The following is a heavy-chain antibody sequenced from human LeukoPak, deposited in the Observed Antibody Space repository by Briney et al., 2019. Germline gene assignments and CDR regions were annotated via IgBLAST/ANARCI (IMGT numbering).Heavy chain of an antibody. D-gene: IGHD3-3*01. J-gene: IGHJ4*02. CDR2: IYYSGST. Sequence: SETLSLTCTVSGGSISSYYWSWIRQSPGKGLEWIGYIYYSGSTNYNPSLKSRVTISVDTSKNQFSLKLSSVTAADTAVYYCARRAGFTIFGVVSSYYFDYWGQGTLVTVSS. CDR1: GGSISSYY. V-gene: IGHV4-59*08. CDR3: ARRAGFTIFGVVSSYYFDY.